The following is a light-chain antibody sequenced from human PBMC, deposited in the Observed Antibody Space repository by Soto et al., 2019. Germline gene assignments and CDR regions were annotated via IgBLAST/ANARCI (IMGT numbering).Light chain of an antibody. Sequence: QSVLTQPASVSGSPGQSITISCTGTSSDVGSYNRVSWYQQHPGEAPKLMIYDVSNRPSGVSNRFSGSKSGNTASLTISGLQAEDETDYYCCSYTTSATYVFGTRTKVTVL. CDR1: SSDVGSYNR. J-gene: IGLJ1*01. CDR2: DVS. CDR3: CSYTTSATYV. V-gene: IGLV2-14*03.